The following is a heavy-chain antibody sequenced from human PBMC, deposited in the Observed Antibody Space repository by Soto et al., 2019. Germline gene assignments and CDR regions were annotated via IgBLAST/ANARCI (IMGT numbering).Heavy chain of an antibody. J-gene: IGHJ6*02. D-gene: IGHD5-18*01. CDR1: GASISGFY. Sequence: SETLSLTCTVSGASISGFYWSWIRKSAGKGLEWIGRIYATGTTDYNPSLKSRVMMSVDTSKKQFSLKLRSVTAADTAVYYCARALIQLWPHYYYGMDVWGQGTTVTVSS. V-gene: IGHV4-4*07. CDR3: ARALIQLWPHYYYGMDV. CDR2: IYATGTT.